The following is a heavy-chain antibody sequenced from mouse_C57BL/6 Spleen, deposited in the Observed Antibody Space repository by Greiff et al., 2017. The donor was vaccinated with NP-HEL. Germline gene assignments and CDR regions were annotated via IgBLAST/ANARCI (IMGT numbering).Heavy chain of an antibody. D-gene: IGHD1-1*01. V-gene: IGHV1-74*01. CDR3: ATTAEIYTTVYAMDY. J-gene: IGHJ4*01. CDR2: IHPSDSDT. Sequence: QVQLQQPGAELVKPGASVKVSCKASGYTFTSYWMHWVKQRPGQGLEWIGRIHPSDSDTNYNQKFKGKATLTVDKSSSTAYMQLSSLTSEDSAVYYCATTAEIYTTVYAMDYWGQGTSVTVSS. CDR1: GYTFTSYW.